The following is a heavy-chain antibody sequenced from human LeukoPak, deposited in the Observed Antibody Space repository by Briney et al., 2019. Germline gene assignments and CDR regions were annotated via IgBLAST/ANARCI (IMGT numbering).Heavy chain of an antibody. CDR2: INPNSGGT. CDR3: ARDSVYYGSGSYYRPYYYYMDV. Sequence: ASVKVSCKASGYTFTGYYMHWVRQAPGQGLEWMGWINPNSGGTNYAQKFQGRVTMTRDTSISTAYMELSRLRSDDTAVYYCARDSVYYGSGSYYRPYYYYMDVWGKGTTVTVSS. CDR1: GYTFTGYY. D-gene: IGHD3-10*01. J-gene: IGHJ6*03. V-gene: IGHV1-2*02.